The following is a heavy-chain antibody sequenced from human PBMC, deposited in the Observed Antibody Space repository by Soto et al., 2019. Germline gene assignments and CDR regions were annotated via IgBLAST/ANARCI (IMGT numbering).Heavy chain of an antibody. CDR1: GGSISSYY. Sequence: QVQLQESGPGLVKPSETLSLTCTVSGGSISSYYWSWIRQPPGKGLEWIVYTYYSGSTNYNPSLKSRVTISVDTSKNQFSLKLSAVTAADTAVYYCARDRMDYGGIFDYWGQGTLVTVSS. CDR2: TYYSGST. CDR3: ARDRMDYGGIFDY. D-gene: IGHD4-17*01. V-gene: IGHV4-59*01. J-gene: IGHJ4*02.